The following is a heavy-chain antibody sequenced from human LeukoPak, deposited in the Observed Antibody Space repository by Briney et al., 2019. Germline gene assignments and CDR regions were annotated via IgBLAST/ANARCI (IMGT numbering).Heavy chain of an antibody. CDR3: ARDQLYGGHGIDI. D-gene: IGHD4-23*01. Sequence: SETLSLTCTVSGGSIDSSNYYWGWIRQPPGKGLEWIGNIYYSGSTYYNPSLKSRVTISVDTSKNQFSLKLTSVTAADTAVYYCARDQLYGGHGIDIWGQGTMVTVSS. CDR1: GGSIDSSNYY. CDR2: IYYSGST. V-gene: IGHV4-39*07. J-gene: IGHJ3*02.